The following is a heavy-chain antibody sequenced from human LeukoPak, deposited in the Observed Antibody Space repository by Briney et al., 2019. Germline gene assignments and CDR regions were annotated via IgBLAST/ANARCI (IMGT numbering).Heavy chain of an antibody. V-gene: IGHV4-34*01. J-gene: IGHJ4*02. CDR2: INHSGST. CDR1: GGSFSAYY. D-gene: IGHD6-6*01. CDR3: ARGRAAHGFYHFDY. Sequence: SETLSLTCAVYGGSFSAYYWSWIRQPPGKGLEWIGEINHSGSTNYNPSLKSRVTISVDTSKNQFSLKLSSVTAADTAVYYCARGRAAHGFYHFDYWGQGTLVTVSS.